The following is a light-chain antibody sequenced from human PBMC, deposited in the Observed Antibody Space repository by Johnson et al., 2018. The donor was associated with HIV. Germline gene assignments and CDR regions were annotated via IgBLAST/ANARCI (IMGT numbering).Light chain of an antibody. CDR1: SSNIGNNY. CDR3: GTWDSGLSAGNV. Sequence: QSVLTQPPSVSAAPGQKVTISCSGSSSNIGNNYVSWYQQLPGTAPKLLIYDNNNRSSGIPDRISGSKSGTSATLGITSLQTGDEADDYCGTWDSGLSAGNVCGTGTKVTVL. CDR2: DNN. J-gene: IGLJ1*01. V-gene: IGLV1-51*01.